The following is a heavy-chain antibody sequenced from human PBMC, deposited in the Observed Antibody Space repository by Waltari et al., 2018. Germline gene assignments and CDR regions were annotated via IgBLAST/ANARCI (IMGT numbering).Heavy chain of an antibody. CDR1: GFTFSSYS. CDR2: ISSSSSYI. D-gene: IGHD1-26*01. CDR3: ARDLVGATTSDAFDI. J-gene: IGHJ3*02. Sequence: EVQLVESGGGLVKPGGSLRLSCAASGFTFSSYSLNWVRQAPGKGLEWVSSISSSSSYIYYADSVKGRFTISRDNAKNSLYLQMNSLRAEDTAVYYCARDLVGATTSDAFDIWGQGTMVTVSS. V-gene: IGHV3-21*01.